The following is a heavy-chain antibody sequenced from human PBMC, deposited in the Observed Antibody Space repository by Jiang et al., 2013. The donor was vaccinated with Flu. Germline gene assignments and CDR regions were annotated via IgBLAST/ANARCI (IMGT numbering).Heavy chain of an antibody. CDR2: IAADATT. J-gene: IGHJ3*02. CDR1: GFSISSFG. CDR3: ARGVHYAFDM. Sequence: VQLLESGGDLVQPGGSLRLSCAASGFSISSFGMDWVRQAPGRGLEWISFIAADATTSYADSVKGRFTVSRDGAKNLLYLQMNSLRAEDTAEYYCARGVHYAFDMWGRGTMVTVSS. V-gene: IGHV3-48*01.